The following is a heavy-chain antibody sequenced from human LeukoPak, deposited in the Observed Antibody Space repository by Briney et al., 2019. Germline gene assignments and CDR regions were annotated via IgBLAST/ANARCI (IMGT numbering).Heavy chain of an antibody. V-gene: IGHV4-30-2*01. CDR2: SYHTGST. D-gene: IGHD6-19*01. CDR3: ARAVVAVAGGVTFDQ. CDR1: GGSISSDDYA. J-gene: IGHJ4*02. Sequence: SETLSLTCTVSGGSISSDDYAWSWIRQPPGKGLEWVGFSYHTGSTYYNPSLECRLTISVDRSKNQFSLSLSSMTAADTAVYYCARAVVAVAGGVTFDQWGQGTLVTVSS.